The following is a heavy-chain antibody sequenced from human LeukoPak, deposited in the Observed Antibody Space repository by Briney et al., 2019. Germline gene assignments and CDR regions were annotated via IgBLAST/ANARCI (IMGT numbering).Heavy chain of an antibody. CDR2: IRSKAYGGTT. CDR1: GFTFGDYA. D-gene: IGHD3-3*01. V-gene: IGHV3-49*04. Sequence: GGSLRLSCTASGFTFGDYAMSWVRQAPGKGLEWVGFIRSKAYGGTTEYAASVKGRFTISRDDSKSIAYLQMNSLKTEDTAVYYCTRDLGGAGWSGYYTVNFDYWGQGTLVTVSS. J-gene: IGHJ4*02. CDR3: TRDLGGAGWSGYYTVNFDY.